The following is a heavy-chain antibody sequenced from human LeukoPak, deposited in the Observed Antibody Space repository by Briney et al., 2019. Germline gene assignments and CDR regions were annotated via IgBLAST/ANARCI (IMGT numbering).Heavy chain of an antibody. CDR2: INPNSGGT. Sequence: ASVKVSCKASGYTFTDYYMHWVRQAPGQGLEWMGWINPNSGGTKYAQKFQGRVTMTRDTSISTGYMELSRLRSDDTAVYYCARDLDNYSGSGSYYNGDPLFQHWGQGTLVTVSS. CDR3: ARDLDNYSGSGSYYNGDPLFQH. V-gene: IGHV1-2*02. CDR1: GYTFTDYY. J-gene: IGHJ1*01. D-gene: IGHD3-10*01.